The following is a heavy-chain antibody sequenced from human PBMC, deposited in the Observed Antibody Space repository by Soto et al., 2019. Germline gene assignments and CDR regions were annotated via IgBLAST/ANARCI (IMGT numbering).Heavy chain of an antibody. V-gene: IGHV1-2*02. J-gene: IGHJ4*02. Sequence: ASVKVSCKASGYTFTGYYMHWVRQAPGQGLEWMGWIDPNSGGTNCAQKFQGRVTMTRDTSISTAYMELSRLRSDDTAVYYFARAPPGVYNSRVYLLSRFAYGGQGPRVTFSS. CDR1: GYTFTGYY. D-gene: IGHD3-22*01. CDR2: IDPNSGGT. CDR3: ARAPPGVYNSRVYLLSRFAY.